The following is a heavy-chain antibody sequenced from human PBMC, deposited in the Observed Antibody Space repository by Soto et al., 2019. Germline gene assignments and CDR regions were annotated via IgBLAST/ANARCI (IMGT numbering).Heavy chain of an antibody. Sequence: QVQLVESGGGVVQPGRSLRLSCAASGFTFSSYAMHWVRQAPGKGLEWVAVISYDGSNKYYADSVKGRFTISRDNSKNTLYLQMNSLRAEDTAVYYCARYVSPKSSSFAFWEIDYWGQGTLVTVSS. CDR2: ISYDGSNK. D-gene: IGHD6-6*01. V-gene: IGHV3-30-3*01. CDR3: ARYVSPKSSSFAFWEIDY. CDR1: GFTFSSYA. J-gene: IGHJ4*02.